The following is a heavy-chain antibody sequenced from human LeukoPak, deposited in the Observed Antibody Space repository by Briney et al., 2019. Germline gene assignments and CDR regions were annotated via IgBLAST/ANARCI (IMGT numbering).Heavy chain of an antibody. J-gene: IGHJ5*02. CDR1: VASIRTFY. V-gene: IGHV4-59*01. CDR3: ERGIGNSRGTRFDP. CDR2: IPYTAST. Sequence: SETLSLTWSVSVASIRTFYCTCIRQPPGQGLESNEYIPYTASTTPQSSLKSRVTISLDTSKNQFPLNLNSLTAADTAVYYCERGIGNSRGTRFDPWGQGTPVTVSS. D-gene: IGHD3-22*01.